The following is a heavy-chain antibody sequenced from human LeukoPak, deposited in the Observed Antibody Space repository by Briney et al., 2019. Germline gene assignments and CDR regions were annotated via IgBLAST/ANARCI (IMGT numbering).Heavy chain of an antibody. CDR1: GFTLSNYV. Sequence: PGGSLRLSCAASGFTLSNYVVNWVRQAPGKGLEWVSAISGSGGSTKYADSVKGRFTISGDNSKNTPYLQMNSLRAEDTAVYYCAKSQSGWYSFDYWGQGTLVTVSS. D-gene: IGHD6-19*01. J-gene: IGHJ4*02. CDR2: ISGSGGST. CDR3: AKSQSGWYSFDY. V-gene: IGHV3-23*01.